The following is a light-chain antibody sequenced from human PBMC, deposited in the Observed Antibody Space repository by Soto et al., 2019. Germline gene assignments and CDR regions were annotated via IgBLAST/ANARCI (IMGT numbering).Light chain of an antibody. J-gene: IGKJ1*01. CDR2: AAS. V-gene: IGKV1-39*01. CDR3: QQSYSTLWT. Sequence: DIQMTRSPSSLSASVGDRVTITCRASQSISSYLNWYQQKPGKAPKLLIYAASSLQSGVPSRFSGSGSGTDFTLTISSLQPEDFATYYCQQSYSTLWTVGQGTKVDSK. CDR1: QSISSY.